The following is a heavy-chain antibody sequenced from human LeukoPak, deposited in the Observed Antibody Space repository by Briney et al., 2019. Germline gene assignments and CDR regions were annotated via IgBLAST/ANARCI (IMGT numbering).Heavy chain of an antibody. CDR3: ARRPDPYCSSTSCPQVGAFDI. Sequence: SETLSLTCTVSGGSISSYYWGWIRQPPGKGLEWIGSIYYSGSTYYNPSLKSRVTISVDTSKNQFSLKLSSVTAADTAVYYCARRPDPYCSSTSCPQVGAFDIWGQGTMVTVSS. D-gene: IGHD2-2*01. V-gene: IGHV4-39*01. CDR1: GGSISSYY. CDR2: IYYSGST. J-gene: IGHJ3*02.